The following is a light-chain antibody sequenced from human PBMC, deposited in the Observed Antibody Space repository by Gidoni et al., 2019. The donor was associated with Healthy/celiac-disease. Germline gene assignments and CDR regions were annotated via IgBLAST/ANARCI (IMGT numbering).Light chain of an antibody. CDR3: QQYNSYSRT. V-gene: IGKV1-5*03. CDR2: KAS. CDR1: QSISSW. J-gene: IGKJ1*01. Sequence: DIQMTQSPSTLSASVGDRVTITCRASQSISSWLAWYQQKPGKAPKLLIYKASSLDSGVPSRFSGSGSGTEFTLTISSLQPDDFATYYCQQYNSYSRTFXQXTKVXIK.